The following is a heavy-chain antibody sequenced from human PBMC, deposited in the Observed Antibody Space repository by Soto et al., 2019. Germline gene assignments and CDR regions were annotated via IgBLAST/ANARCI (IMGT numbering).Heavy chain of an antibody. CDR3: ARGSDIPDPLGFDP. CDR2: IYYSGST. CDR1: GGSFSSGSYY. Sequence: SETLSLTCTVSGGSFSSGSYYWSWIRQPPGKGLEWIGYIYYSGSTNYNPSLKSRVTISVDTSKNQLSLKLSSVTTADTAVYYCARGSDIPDPLGFDPWGQGTLVTVSS. J-gene: IGHJ5*02. D-gene: IGHD2-2*01. V-gene: IGHV4-61*01.